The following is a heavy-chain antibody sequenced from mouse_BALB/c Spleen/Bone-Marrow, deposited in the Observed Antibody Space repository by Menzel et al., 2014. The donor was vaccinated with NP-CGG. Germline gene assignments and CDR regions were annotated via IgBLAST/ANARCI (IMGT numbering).Heavy chain of an antibody. CDR3: ARGLDY. Sequence: EVQVVESEGGLVQPGGSLKLSCAASGFTFSSYGMSWVRQTPDKRLELVATINTNGGNTYYPDSVKGRFTISRDNAKNTLYLQMSSLKSEDTAMYYCARGLDYWGQGTTLTVSS. V-gene: IGHV5-6-3*01. J-gene: IGHJ2*01. CDR2: INTNGGNT. CDR1: GFTFSSYG.